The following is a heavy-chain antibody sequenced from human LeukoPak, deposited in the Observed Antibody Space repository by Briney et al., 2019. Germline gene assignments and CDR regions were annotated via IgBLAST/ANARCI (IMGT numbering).Heavy chain of an antibody. J-gene: IGHJ1*01. CDR2: INPNSGGT. V-gene: IGHV1-2*06. Sequence: ASVKVSCKASGYTFTGYYMHWVRQAPGQGLEWMGRINPNSGGTNYAQKFQGRVTMTRDTSISAAYMELSSLRSEDTAVYYCARGRPGYDSSGYEYFQHWGQGTLVTVSS. D-gene: IGHD3-22*01. CDR3: ARGRPGYDSSGYEYFQH. CDR1: GYTFTGYY.